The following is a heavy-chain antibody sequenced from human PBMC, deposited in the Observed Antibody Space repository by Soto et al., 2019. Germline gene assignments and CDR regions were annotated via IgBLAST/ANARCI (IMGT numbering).Heavy chain of an antibody. CDR2: ISAYNGNT. J-gene: IGHJ6*02. CDR1: GYTFTSYG. V-gene: IGHV1-18*01. CDR3: ASQKDRDLGYYGMDV. Sequence: QVQLVQSGAEVKKPGASVKVSCKASGYTFTSYGIRWVRQAPGQGLEWMGWISAYNGNTNYAQKLQGRVTMTTDTSTSTVYMELRSMRSGDTAVYYCASQKDRDLGYYGMDVWGQGTTVTFSS.